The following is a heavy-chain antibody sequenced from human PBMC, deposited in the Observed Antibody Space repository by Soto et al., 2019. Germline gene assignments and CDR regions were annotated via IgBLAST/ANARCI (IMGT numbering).Heavy chain of an antibody. J-gene: IGHJ5*02. V-gene: IGHV3-11*01. D-gene: IGHD2-2*01. CDR2: ISSSGSTI. CDR3: ARANIVVVPAAHNWFDP. Sequence: QVQLVESGGGLVKPGGSLRLSCAASGFTFSDYYMSWIRQAPGKGLEWGSYISSSGSTIYYADSVKGRFTISRDNAKNSLYLQMNSLRAEDTAVYYCARANIVVVPAAHNWFDPWGQGTLVTVSS. CDR1: GFTFSDYY.